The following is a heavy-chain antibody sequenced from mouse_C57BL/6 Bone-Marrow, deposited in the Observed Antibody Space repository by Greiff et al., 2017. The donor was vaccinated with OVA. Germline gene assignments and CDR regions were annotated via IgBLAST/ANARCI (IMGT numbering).Heavy chain of an antibody. CDR1: GYTFTSYD. CDR2: IYPRDGST. CDR3: ARSLIYYGLAY. V-gene: IGHV1-85*01. J-gene: IGHJ3*01. Sequence: VQLMESGPELVKPGASVKLSCKASGYTFTSYDINWVKQRPGQGLEWIGWIYPRDGSTKYNEKFKGKATLTVDTSSSTAYMELHSLTSEDSAVYFCARSLIYYGLAYWGQGTLVTVSA. D-gene: IGHD2-1*01.